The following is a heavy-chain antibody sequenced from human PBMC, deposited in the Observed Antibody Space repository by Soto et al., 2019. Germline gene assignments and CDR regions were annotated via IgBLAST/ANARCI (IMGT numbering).Heavy chain of an antibody. CDR3: ARELASYNDY. V-gene: IGHV3-74*01. J-gene: IGHJ4*02. D-gene: IGHD1-1*01. Sequence: GGSLRLSCAASGFTFSGYWMHWVRQAPGKGLVWVSRIDGDGSRTNYADSVKGRFTISRDNAKNTLYLQMNSLRAEDTAVYFCARELASYNDYWGQGTLVTVSS. CDR1: GFTFSGYW. CDR2: IDGDGSRT.